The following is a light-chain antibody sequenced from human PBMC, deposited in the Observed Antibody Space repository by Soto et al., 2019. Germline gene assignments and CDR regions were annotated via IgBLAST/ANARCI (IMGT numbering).Light chain of an antibody. J-gene: IGKJ4*01. CDR1: QSINKG. CDR2: DAS. CDR3: QQYNSDSS. V-gene: IGKV1-5*01. Sequence: DIQMTQSPSTLSASVGDSVTITCRASQSINKGLAWYQQKPGKAPNLLIFDASNLQSGVPSRFSGSGFGTEFTLIISSLQPDDVATYYCQQYNSDSSFGGGTKVEIK.